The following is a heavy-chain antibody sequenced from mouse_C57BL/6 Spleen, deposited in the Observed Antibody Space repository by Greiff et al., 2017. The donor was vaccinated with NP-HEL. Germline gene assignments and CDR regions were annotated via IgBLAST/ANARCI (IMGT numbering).Heavy chain of an antibody. CDR3: AKGSYAMDY. CDR2: ISSGSSTI. CDR1: GFTFSDYG. Sequence: DVHLVESGGGLVKPGGSLKLSCAASGFTFSDYGMHWVRQAPEKGLEWVAYISSGSSTIYYADTVKGRFTISRDNAKNTLFLQMTSLRSEDTAMYYCAKGSYAMDYWGQGTSVTVSS. J-gene: IGHJ4*01. V-gene: IGHV5-17*01.